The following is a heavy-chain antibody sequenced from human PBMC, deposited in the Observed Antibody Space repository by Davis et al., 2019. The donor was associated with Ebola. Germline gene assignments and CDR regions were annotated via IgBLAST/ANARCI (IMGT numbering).Heavy chain of an antibody. Sequence: PGGSLRLSCTVSGFTFSSYWMSWVRQAPGKGLEWVANINQDGSGTYYVDSVKGRFIISRDNAKNSLYLHIYSLTAEDTAVYYCAREDQYNTFDYWGQGTLVTVSS. CDR2: INQDGSGT. CDR3: AREDQYNTFDY. V-gene: IGHV3-7*01. CDR1: GFTFSSYW. J-gene: IGHJ4*02. D-gene: IGHD1-1*01.